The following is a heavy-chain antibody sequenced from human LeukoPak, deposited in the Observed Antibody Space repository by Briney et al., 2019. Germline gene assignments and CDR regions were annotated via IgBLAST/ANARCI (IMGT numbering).Heavy chain of an antibody. Sequence: GGSLRLSCAASGFTVSSNYMSWVRQAPGKGLEWVSVIYSGGSTYYADSVKGRFTISRDNSKITLYLQMSSLRAEDTAVYYCARSLGDYYGSGSYSANWFDPWGQGTLVTVSS. V-gene: IGHV3-66*01. CDR1: GFTVSSNY. J-gene: IGHJ5*02. CDR3: ARSLGDYYGSGSYSANWFDP. D-gene: IGHD3-10*01. CDR2: IYSGGST.